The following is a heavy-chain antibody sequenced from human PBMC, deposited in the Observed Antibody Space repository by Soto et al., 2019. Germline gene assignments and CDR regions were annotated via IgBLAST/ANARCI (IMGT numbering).Heavy chain of an antibody. CDR2: IYYSGST. CDR3: ARGGYDILTGYYPPYWYFDL. D-gene: IGHD3-9*01. J-gene: IGHJ2*01. CDR1: GGSISSGDYY. Sequence: SETLSLTCTVSGGSISSGDYYWSWIRQPPGKGLEWIGYIYYSGSTYYNPSLTSRVTISVDTSKNQFSLKLSSVTAADTAVYYCARGGYDILTGYYPPYWYFDLWGRGTLVTVSS. V-gene: IGHV4-30-4*01.